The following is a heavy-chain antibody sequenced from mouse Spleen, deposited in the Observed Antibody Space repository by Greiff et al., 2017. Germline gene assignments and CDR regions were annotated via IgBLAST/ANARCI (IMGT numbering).Heavy chain of an antibody. CDR3: ARPGLRPWYFDV. Sequence: DVMLVESGGGLVKPGGSLKLSCAASGFTFSDYGMHWVRQAPEKGLEWVAYISSGSSTIYYADTVKGRFTISRDNAKNTLFLQMTSLRSEDTAMYYCARPGLRPWYFDVWGTGTTVTVSS. V-gene: IGHV5-17*01. CDR2: ISSGSSTI. D-gene: IGHD2-4*01. CDR1: GFTFSDYG. J-gene: IGHJ1*03.